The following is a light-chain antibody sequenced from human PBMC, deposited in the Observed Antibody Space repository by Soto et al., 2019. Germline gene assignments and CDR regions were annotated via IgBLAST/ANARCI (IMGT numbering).Light chain of an antibody. CDR1: QSVSSSY. CDR3: QQYGSSPPLT. CDR2: GAS. Sequence: EIVLTQSPGTLSLTPGGRATLSGRAGQSVSSSYLAWYQQKPGQAPRLXXYGASSRATGIPDRFSGSGSGTDLTLTISRLETEDFAVYYCQQYGSSPPLTFGGGTKVNIK. J-gene: IGKJ4*01. V-gene: IGKV3-20*01.